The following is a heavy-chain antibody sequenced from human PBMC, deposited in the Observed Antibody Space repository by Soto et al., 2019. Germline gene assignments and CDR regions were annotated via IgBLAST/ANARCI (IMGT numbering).Heavy chain of an antibody. CDR3: AKAQPYYDFWSGYSSGFDY. Sequence: GGSLRLSCAASGFTFSSYAMSWVRQAPGKGLEWVSAISSSGGSTYYADSVKGRFTISRDNSKNTLYLQMNSLRAEDTAVYYCAKAQPYYDFWSGYSSGFDYWGQGTLVTVSS. J-gene: IGHJ4*02. CDR2: ISSSGGST. D-gene: IGHD3-3*01. V-gene: IGHV3-23*01. CDR1: GFTFSSYA.